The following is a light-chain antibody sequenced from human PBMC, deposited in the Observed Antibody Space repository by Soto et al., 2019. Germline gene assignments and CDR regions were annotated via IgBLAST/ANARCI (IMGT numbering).Light chain of an antibody. CDR1: QSVPSNY. CDR2: CAS. CDR3: QQFSTSPTMYT. J-gene: IGKJ2*01. V-gene: IGKV3-20*01. Sequence: EIVLTQSPGTLSLSPGERATLSCRASQSVPSNYLAWYQQKPGQAPRLLIYCASTRATGIPERFSGSASGTDFSLTISRLEPEDFAVYYCQQFSTSPTMYTFGQGTKLEIK.